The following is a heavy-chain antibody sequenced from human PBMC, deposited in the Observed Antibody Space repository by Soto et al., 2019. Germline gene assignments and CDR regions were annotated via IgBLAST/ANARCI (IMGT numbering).Heavy chain of an antibody. D-gene: IGHD6-6*01. CDR2: INAGNGNT. Sequence: ASGKVSCKASGYTFTSYAMHWVRQAPGQRLEWMGWINAGNGNTKYSQKFQGRVTISRDNAKNTLYLHMNNVRAEDTAVYYCSSAGRTSSSIPHFWGPGTLVTVSS. J-gene: IGHJ4*02. CDR3: SSAGRTSSSIPHF. CDR1: GYTFTSYA. V-gene: IGHV1-3*01.